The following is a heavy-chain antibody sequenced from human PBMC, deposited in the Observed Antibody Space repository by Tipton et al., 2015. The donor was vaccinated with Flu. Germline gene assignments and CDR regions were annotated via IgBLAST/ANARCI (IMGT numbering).Heavy chain of an antibody. D-gene: IGHD2-8*01. CDR3: ASSVLMVYAKKSHAFDI. CDR1: GYTFTSYY. J-gene: IGHJ3*02. V-gene: IGHV1-46*01. CDR2: INPSGGST. Sequence: QLVQSGAEVKKPGASVKVSCKASGYTFTSYYMHWVRQAPGQGLEWMGIINPSGGSTSYAQKFQGRVTMTRDTSTSTVYMELSSLRSEDTAVYYCASSVLMVYAKKSHAFDIWGQGTMVTVSS.